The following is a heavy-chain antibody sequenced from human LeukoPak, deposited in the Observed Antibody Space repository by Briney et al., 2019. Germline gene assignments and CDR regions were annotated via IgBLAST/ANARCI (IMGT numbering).Heavy chain of an antibody. CDR3: ARWNEGLDY. J-gene: IGHJ4*02. V-gene: IGHV4-59*01. Sequence: SETLSLTCTVSDGSITSFYWSWMRQPPGKGLEWIGYIYYSGATNYNPSLKSRVTISVDTSKNQFSLKLSSVTAADTAVYYCARWNEGLDYWGQGTLVTVSS. D-gene: IGHD1-1*01. CDR2: IYYSGAT. CDR1: DGSITSFY.